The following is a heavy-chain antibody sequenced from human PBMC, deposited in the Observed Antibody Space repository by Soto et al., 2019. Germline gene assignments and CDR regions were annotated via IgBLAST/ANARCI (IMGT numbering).Heavy chain of an antibody. V-gene: IGHV3-74*01. CDR2: INGDGSTT. CDR3: ARGPAGYGYGRH. D-gene: IGHD5-18*01. J-gene: IGHJ4*02. Sequence: EVQLVESGGGLVQPGGSLRLSCAASGFTFSSYYLHWVRQAPGKGLVWVSRINGDGSTTSYADSVKGRFTISRDNAKNTLSLQMHSLRDEDTAVYYCARGPAGYGYGRHWGQGTLVTVSS. CDR1: GFTFSSYY.